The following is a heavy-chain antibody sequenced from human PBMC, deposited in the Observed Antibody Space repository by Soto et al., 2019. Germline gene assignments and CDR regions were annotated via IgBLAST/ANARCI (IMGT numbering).Heavy chain of an antibody. CDR2: MSCDGDT. CDR1: GFSLTSGGAG. Sequence: XAPTLVNPAQSLTLTCTFSGFSLTSGGAGVAWIRQPPGKALEWLALMSCDGDTYYSPSLQSRLTITKDTSKNQVVLTMTNMDPVDTGTYYCAHPHFLWFGEFYCYSDLWAQAILVTVCS. V-gene: IGHV2-5*02. D-gene: IGHD2-21*02. CDR3: AHPHFLWFGEFYCYSDL. J-gene: IGHJ5*02.